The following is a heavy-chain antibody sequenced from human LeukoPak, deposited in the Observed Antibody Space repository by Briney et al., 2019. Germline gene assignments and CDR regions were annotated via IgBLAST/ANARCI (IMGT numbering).Heavy chain of an antibody. D-gene: IGHD1-26*01. J-gene: IGHJ6*03. CDR2: IRSKACGGTT. Sequence: GGSLRLSCTASGFTFGDYAMSWVRQAPGKGLEWVGFIRSKACGGTTEYAASVKGRFTISRDDSKSIAYLQMNSLKTEDTAVYYCTRVGATYFFYYYYYRDVWGKGTTVTVSS. V-gene: IGHV3-49*04. CDR1: GFTFGDYA. CDR3: TRVGATYFFYYYYYRDV.